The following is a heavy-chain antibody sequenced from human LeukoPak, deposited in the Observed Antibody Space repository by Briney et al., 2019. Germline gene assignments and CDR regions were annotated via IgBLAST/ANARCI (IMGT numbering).Heavy chain of an antibody. V-gene: IGHV1-69*13. Sequence: SVKVSCKASGGTFSSYAISWVRQAPGQGLEWMGGIIPIFGTANYAQKFQGRVTITADESTSTAYMELSRLRSDDTAVYYCARDYYGSGIFDYWGQGTLVTVSS. D-gene: IGHD3-10*01. CDR3: ARDYYGSGIFDY. CDR1: GGTFSSYA. J-gene: IGHJ4*02. CDR2: IIPIFGTA.